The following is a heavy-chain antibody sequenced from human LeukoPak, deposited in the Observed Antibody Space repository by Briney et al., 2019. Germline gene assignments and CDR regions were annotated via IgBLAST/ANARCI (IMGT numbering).Heavy chain of an antibody. CDR3: ASILRSSAGYYFDY. V-gene: IGHV3-66*01. Sequence: GGPLRLSCGASGFTVSTNYMSWVRQAPGKGLEGFSVIYSGDTTFYADSVRGKFTLSRDNSKNTLYLQMNSLRAEDTAVYYCASILRSSAGYYFDYWGQGTLVTVSS. CDR1: GFTVSTNY. J-gene: IGHJ4*02. CDR2: IYSGDTT. D-gene: IGHD2-15*01.